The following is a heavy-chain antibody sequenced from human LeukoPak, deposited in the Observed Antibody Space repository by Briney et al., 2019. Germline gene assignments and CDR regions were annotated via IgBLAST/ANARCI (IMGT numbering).Heavy chain of an antibody. J-gene: IGHJ4*02. CDR2: ISWNSGSI. CDR1: GFTFDDYA. Sequence: PGGSLRLSCAASGFTFDDYAMHWVRQAPGKGLEWVSGISWNSGSIGYADSVKGRFTISRDNAKNSLYLQMNSLRAEDTALYYCAKGLEMATILSESWGQGTLVTVSS. V-gene: IGHV3-9*01. D-gene: IGHD5-24*01. CDR3: AKGLEMATILSES.